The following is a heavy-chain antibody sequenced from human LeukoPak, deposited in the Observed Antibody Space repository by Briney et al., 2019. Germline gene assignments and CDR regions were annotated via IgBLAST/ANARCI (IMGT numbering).Heavy chain of an antibody. J-gene: IGHJ5*02. V-gene: IGHV4-59*08. D-gene: IGHD1-26*01. CDR1: GGSISSYY. CDR3: ARGSPDGRSRAWFDP. Sequence: SETLSLTCTVSGGSISSYYWSWIRQPPGKGLEWIGYIYYSGSTNYNPSLKSRVTISVDTSKNQFSLKLSSVTAADTAVYYCARGSPDGRSRAWFDPWGQGTLVTVSS. CDR2: IYYSGST.